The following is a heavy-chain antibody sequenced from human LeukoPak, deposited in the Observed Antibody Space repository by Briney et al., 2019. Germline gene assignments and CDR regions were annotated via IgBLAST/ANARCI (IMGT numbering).Heavy chain of an antibody. V-gene: IGHV4-31*03. CDR3: ARRLLSSGYFDY. D-gene: IGHD3-22*01. CDR1: GGSISSGGYY. CDR2: IYYSGST. J-gene: IGHJ4*02. Sequence: PSETLSLTCTVSGGSISSGGYYWSWIRQHPGKGLEWIGYIYYSGSTYYNPSLKSRVTISLDTSKNQFSLKLSSVTAADTAVYYCARRLLSSGYFDYWGQGTLVTVSS.